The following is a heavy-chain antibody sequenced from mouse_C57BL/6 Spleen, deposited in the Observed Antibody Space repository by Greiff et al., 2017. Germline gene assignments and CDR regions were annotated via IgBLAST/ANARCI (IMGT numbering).Heavy chain of an antibody. J-gene: IGHJ4*01. Sequence: VQLKESGGGLVQPKGSLKLSCAASGFSFNTYAMNWVRQAPGKGLEWVARIRSKSNNYATYYADSVKDRFTISRDDSESMLYLQMNNLKTEDTAMYYCVRKWDGSMDYWGQGTSVTVFS. CDR2: IRSKSNNYAT. CDR1: GFSFNTYA. V-gene: IGHV10-1*01. CDR3: VRKWDGSMDY. D-gene: IGHD4-1*01.